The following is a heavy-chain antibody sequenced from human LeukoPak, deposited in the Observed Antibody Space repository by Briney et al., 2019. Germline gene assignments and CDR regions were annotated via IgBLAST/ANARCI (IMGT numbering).Heavy chain of an antibody. CDR2: ISSSSSYI. D-gene: IGHD6-13*01. J-gene: IGHJ4*02. CDR3: AREGYTAAGYDY. CDR1: GFTFSSYS. V-gene: IGHV3-21*06. Sequence: GGSLRLSCAASGFTFSSYSMNWVRQAPGKGLEWVSSISSSSSYIDYADSVKGRFTISRDNAKNSLYLQMNSLRAEDAAVYYCAREGYTAAGYDYWGQGTLVTVSS.